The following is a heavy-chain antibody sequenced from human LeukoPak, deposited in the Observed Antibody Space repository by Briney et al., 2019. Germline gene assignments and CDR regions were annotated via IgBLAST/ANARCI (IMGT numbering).Heavy chain of an antibody. D-gene: IGHD3-22*01. CDR3: AREVLAHYYDSSGYYSDAFDI. J-gene: IGHJ3*02. V-gene: IGHV4-38-2*02. Sequence: PSETLSLTCTVSGYSISSGYYWGWIRQPPGKGLEWIGSIYHSGSTYYTPSLKSRATISVDTSKNQFSLKLSSVTAAETAVYYCAREVLAHYYDSSGYYSDAFDIWGQGTMVTVSS. CDR1: GYSISSGYY. CDR2: IYHSGST.